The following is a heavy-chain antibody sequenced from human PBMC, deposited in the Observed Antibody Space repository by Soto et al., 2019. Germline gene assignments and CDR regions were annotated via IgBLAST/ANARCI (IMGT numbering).Heavy chain of an antibody. CDR1: GGSISSYY. J-gene: IGHJ4*02. Sequence: SETLSLTCTVSGGSISSYYWSWIRQPPGKGLEWIGYIYYSGSTNYNPSLKSRVTISVDTSKNQFSLKLSSVTAADTAVYYCARGHNRDKPDYHFDYWGQGTLVTVSS. CDR3: ARGHNRDKPDYHFDY. CDR2: IYYSGST. V-gene: IGHV4-59*01. D-gene: IGHD4-17*01.